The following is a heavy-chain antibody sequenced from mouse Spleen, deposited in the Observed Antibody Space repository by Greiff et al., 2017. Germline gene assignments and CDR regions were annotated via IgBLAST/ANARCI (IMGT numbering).Heavy chain of an antibody. CDR1: GFSLTSYG. V-gene: IGHV2-5*01. CDR3: AKKGYGRSYSSDAMDY. J-gene: IGHJ4*01. CDR2: IWRGGST. D-gene: IGHD1-1*01. Sequence: QVQLQQSGPGLVQPSQSLSITCTVSGFSLTSYGVHWVRQSPGKGLEWLGVIWRGGSTDYNAAFMSRLSITKDNSKSQVFFKMNSLQADDTAIYYCAKKGYGRSYSSDAMDYWGQGTSVTVSS.